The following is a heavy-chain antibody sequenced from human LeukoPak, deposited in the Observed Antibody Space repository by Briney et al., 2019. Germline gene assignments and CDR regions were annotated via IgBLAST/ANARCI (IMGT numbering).Heavy chain of an antibody. J-gene: IGHJ6*02. Sequence: GRSLRLSCAASGFTFSTYIMHWVRQAPGKGLEWVAVISHDGGNTLYADSLKGRFTISRDNPKNTLHLQMNSLRVGDMAVYYCARGRYYGSGTYPYYYYDMDVWGQGSTVTVSS. D-gene: IGHD3-10*01. CDR1: GFTFSTYI. CDR3: ARGRYYGSGTYPYYYYDMDV. V-gene: IGHV3-30*04. CDR2: ISHDGGNT.